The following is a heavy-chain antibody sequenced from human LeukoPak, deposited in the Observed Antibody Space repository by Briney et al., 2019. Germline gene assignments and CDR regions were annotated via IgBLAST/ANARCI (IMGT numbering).Heavy chain of an antibody. J-gene: IGHJ5*02. CDR1: GGSISSSNW. Sequence: SGTLSLTCAVSGGSISSSNWWSWVRQPPGKGLEWIGEIYHSGSTNYNPSLNSRGTISVDKSKNQFSLKLSSVTAADTAVYYCARLITMVRGLEDWFDPWGQGSLVTVSS. CDR3: ARLITMVRGLEDWFDP. CDR2: IYHSGST. D-gene: IGHD3-10*01. V-gene: IGHV4-4*02.